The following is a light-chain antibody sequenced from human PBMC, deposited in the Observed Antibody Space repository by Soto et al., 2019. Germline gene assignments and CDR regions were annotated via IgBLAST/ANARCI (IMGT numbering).Light chain of an antibody. Sequence: DIQVTQSPSTLSASVGDSVTITCRASHSITRWLAWYQQKPGKAPKLLIHDAFTLQSGVPSRFSGSGSGTKFTLTISSLQPDDSATYYCQQYSYLSTFGQGTKVDIK. V-gene: IGKV1-5*01. CDR1: HSITRW. J-gene: IGKJ1*01. CDR2: DAF. CDR3: QQYSYLST.